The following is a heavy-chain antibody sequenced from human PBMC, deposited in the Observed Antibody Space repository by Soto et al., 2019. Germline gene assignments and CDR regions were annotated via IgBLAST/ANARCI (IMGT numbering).Heavy chain of an antibody. J-gene: IGHJ4*02. CDR3: AHRPSGWYLFDY. V-gene: IGHV2-5*01. Sequence: SGPTLVNPTQTLTLTCTFSGFSPSTSGVGVGWIRQPPGKALEWLALIYWKDDKRYSPSLKSRPTITKDTSKNQVVLTMTIMDPMDTATSYCAHRPSGWYLFDYWGQGTLVTVSS. CDR2: IYWKDDK. D-gene: IGHD6-19*01. CDR1: GFSPSTSGVG.